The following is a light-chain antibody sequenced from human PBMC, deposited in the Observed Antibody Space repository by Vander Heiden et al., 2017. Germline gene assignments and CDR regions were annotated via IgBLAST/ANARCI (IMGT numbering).Light chain of an antibody. CDR3: RQHNSYPLT. CDR1: QGIRDD. V-gene: IGKV1-17*01. J-gene: IGKJ1*01. CDR2: AAS. Sequence: DIQMTQSPSSLSASVGDRVTITCRASQGIRDDLDWYQQKPGKAPKRLIFAASSLQSGVPSRFSGSGSGTEFTLTISSLQPEDFATYYCRQHNSYPLTFGQGTKVEIK.